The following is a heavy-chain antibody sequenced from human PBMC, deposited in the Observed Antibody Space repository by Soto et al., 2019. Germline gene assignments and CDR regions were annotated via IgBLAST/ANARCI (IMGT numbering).Heavy chain of an antibody. J-gene: IGHJ4*02. CDR1: RGCLSGYY. CDR2: LFHGGDT. CDR3: ARPRYHSNTFYYYFSS. D-gene: IGHD3-22*01. Sequence: SETLSLTCAVYRGCLSGYYWSWMRQPPGKGLEWIGELFHGGDTNYSPSLRSRVTISVDTPMHQFSLELSSVTAGDTAVYSCARPRYHSNTFYYYFSSWGQGTLVNV. V-gene: IGHV4-34*12.